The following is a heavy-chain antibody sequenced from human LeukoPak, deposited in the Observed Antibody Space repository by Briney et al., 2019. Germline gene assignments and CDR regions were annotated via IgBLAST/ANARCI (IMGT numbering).Heavy chain of an antibody. V-gene: IGHV3-33*01. D-gene: IGHD3-16*01. CDR1: GFNFNSCG. CDR2: IWHDGSKK. CDR3: ARDTAVITGPFDY. Sequence: GGSLRLSCAASGFNFNSCGMRWVRQAPGKGLEWVAVIWHDGSKKYYADSVKGRFTISRDNSKNTLYLQMNSLRVEDSAVYFCARDTAVITGPFDYWGQGTLVTVSS. J-gene: IGHJ4*02.